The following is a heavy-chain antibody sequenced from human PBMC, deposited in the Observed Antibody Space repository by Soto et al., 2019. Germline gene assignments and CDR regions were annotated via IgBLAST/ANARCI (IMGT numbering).Heavy chain of an antibody. D-gene: IGHD1-20*01. CDR2: IYTSGST. V-gene: IGHV4-4*07. J-gene: IGHJ5*02. CDR3: ARDRAYKNWFDP. Sequence: ETLALSFTVSGGSISSYYWSWIRQPARKGLEWIGRIYTSGSTNYNPSLKSRVTMSVDTSKNQFSLKLSSVTAADTAVYYCARDRAYKNWFDPWGQGTLVTSPQ. CDR1: GGSISSYY.